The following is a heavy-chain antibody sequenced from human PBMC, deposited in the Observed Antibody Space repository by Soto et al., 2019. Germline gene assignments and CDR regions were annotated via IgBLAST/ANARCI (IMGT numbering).Heavy chain of an antibody. Sequence: SETLSLTCTVSGGSISNYYWSWIRQPPGKGLEWIGHIFYSGATNYNPSFKSRVTILVDTSKNQFSLKLSSVTAADTAVYYCARVKDTAMVEWWFDPWGQGTLVTVSS. CDR3: ARVKDTAMVEWWFDP. CDR1: GGSISNYY. D-gene: IGHD5-18*01. CDR2: IFYSGAT. V-gene: IGHV4-59*08. J-gene: IGHJ5*02.